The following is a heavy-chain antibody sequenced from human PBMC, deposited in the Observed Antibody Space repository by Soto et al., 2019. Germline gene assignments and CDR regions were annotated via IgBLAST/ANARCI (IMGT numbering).Heavy chain of an antibody. J-gene: IGHJ4*02. CDR1: GDSVTSHY. CDR2: MNYTGFS. Sequence: SETLSLTCSFSGDSVTSHYLTWIRQSPGKGLEWIGYMNYTGFSHYNPSLKSRLTISVDTSKNQFSLQLSSVTAADTAVYYCARGFRAPSGGSCYDYWGQGTLVTVSS. CDR3: ARGFRAPSGGSCYDY. D-gene: IGHD2-15*01. V-gene: IGHV4-59*02.